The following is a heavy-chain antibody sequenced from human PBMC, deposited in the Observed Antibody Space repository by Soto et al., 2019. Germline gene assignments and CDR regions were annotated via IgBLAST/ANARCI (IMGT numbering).Heavy chain of an antibody. CDR2: IWYDGSNK. J-gene: IGHJ4*02. Sequence: QVQLVESGGGVVQPGRSLRLSCAASGFTFSSYGMHWVRQAPGKGLEWVAVIWYDGSNKYYADSVKGRFTISRDNSKNTLYLQMNSLRAEDTAVYYCARGSSGYYYFDCWGQGTLVTVSS. CDR1: GFTFSSYG. CDR3: ARGSSGYYYFDC. D-gene: IGHD3-22*01. V-gene: IGHV3-33*01.